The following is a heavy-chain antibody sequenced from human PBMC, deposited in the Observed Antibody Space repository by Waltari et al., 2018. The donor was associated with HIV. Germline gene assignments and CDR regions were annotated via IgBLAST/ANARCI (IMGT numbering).Heavy chain of an antibody. CDR1: GFTFSSYA. CDR3: LGLYYYGMDV. V-gene: IGHV3-23*01. Sequence: EVQLLESGGGLVQPGGSLRLSCAASGFTFSSYAMSWVRQAPGRGREWVSAMSGSGGSTYYADSVKGRFTISRDKSKNTLYLQMNSLRAEDTAVYYCLGLYYYGMDVWGQGTTVTVSS. J-gene: IGHJ6*02. CDR2: MSGSGGST. D-gene: IGHD3-16*01.